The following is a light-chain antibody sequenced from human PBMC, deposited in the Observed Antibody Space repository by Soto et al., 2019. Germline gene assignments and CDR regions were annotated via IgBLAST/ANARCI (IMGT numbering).Light chain of an antibody. Sequence: DIQMTQSPSTLSASVGDRVTITCRASQSISSWLAWYQQKPGKAPKLLIYDASSLESGVPSRFSGSGSGTEFTLILSSLQPDDFATYYCQQYNSYSPWTFGQGTKVEIK. J-gene: IGKJ1*01. CDR2: DAS. CDR3: QQYNSYSPWT. V-gene: IGKV1-5*01. CDR1: QSISSW.